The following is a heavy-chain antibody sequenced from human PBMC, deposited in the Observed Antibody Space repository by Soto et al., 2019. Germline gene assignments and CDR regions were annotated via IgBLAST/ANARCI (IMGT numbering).Heavy chain of an antibody. V-gene: IGHV1-3*01. CDR3: ARWRGYDYYFDH. Sequence: QVQLVQSGAEVKKPGASVKVSCKTSGYTFRDFAMHWVRQAPGQSLEWMGYVSAAAGHTKYSQKFQGRVTITGDTSGRTACMEVSSLRTEDTAVYYCARWRGYDYYFDHWGQGTQVIVSS. J-gene: IGHJ4*02. CDR2: VSAAAGHT. D-gene: IGHD5-12*01. CDR1: GYTFRDFA.